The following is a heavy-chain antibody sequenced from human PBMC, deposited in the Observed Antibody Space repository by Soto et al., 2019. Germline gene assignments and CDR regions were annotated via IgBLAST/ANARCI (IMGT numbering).Heavy chain of an antibody. Sequence: QVQLVQSGAEVKKPGASVKVSCKASGYTFTSSGISWVRQAPGQGLEWMGWISTDNGNTKYAQHLQGRVSMTPDTSSSTAYMDLRIVRSDDTAVYYCARDQGITTFGLYSMYYYGMDVWGQGTTVTVSS. V-gene: IGHV1-18*01. CDR2: ISTDNGNT. J-gene: IGHJ6*02. CDR1: GYTFTSSG. CDR3: ARDQGITTFGLYSMYYYGMDV. D-gene: IGHD3-3*01.